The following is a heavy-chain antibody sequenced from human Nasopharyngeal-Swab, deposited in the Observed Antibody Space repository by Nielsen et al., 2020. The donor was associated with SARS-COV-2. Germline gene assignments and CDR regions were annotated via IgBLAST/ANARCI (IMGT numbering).Heavy chain of an antibody. D-gene: IGHD5-18*01. J-gene: IGHJ6*02. CDR2: ICYDGSNK. CDR1: GFTFRSYG. V-gene: IGHV3-33*01. Sequence: GESLKTPCAAFGFTFRSYGMHWVRRAPGKGLEWVAVICYDGSNKYYADSVKGRFTISRDNSKHTLYLQMNSLRAEDTAVYYCARGGGGGYSYGSYYYYGMDVWGQGTTVTVSS. CDR3: ARGGGGGYSYGSYYYYGMDV.